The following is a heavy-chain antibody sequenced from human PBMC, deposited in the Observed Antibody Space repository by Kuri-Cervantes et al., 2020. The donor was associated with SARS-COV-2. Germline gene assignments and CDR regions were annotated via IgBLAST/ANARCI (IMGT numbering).Heavy chain of an antibody. CDR3: ARVGGSYYYYYYMDV. CDR1: GFTFSSYA. CDR2: ISYDGSNK. J-gene: IGHJ6*03. D-gene: IGHD1-26*01. Sequence: LICSASGFTFSSYAMHWVRQAPGKGLEWVAVISYDGSNKYYADSVKGRFTISRDNSKNTLYLQMNSLRAEDTAVYYCARVGGSYYYYYYMDVWGKGTTVTVSS. V-gene: IGHV3-30-3*01.